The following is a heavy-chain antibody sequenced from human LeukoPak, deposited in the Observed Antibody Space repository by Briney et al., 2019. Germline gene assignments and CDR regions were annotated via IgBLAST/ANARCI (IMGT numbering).Heavy chain of an antibody. CDR2: ISGSGGST. Sequence: PGGSLRLSCAASGFTFSGYAMSWVRQAPGKGLEWVSAISGSGGSTYYADSVKGRFTISRDNSKNTLYLQMNSLRAEDTAVYYCAKEGPMVRGVIITSSWFDPWGQGTLVTVSS. V-gene: IGHV3-23*01. J-gene: IGHJ5*02. CDR1: GFTFSGYA. D-gene: IGHD3-10*01. CDR3: AKEGPMVRGVIITSSWFDP.